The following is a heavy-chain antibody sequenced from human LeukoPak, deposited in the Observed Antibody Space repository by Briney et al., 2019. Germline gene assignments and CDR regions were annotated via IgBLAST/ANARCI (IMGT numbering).Heavy chain of an antibody. CDR3: ARARDRWSRYAFDI. CDR1: GGTFSSYA. D-gene: IGHD4-23*01. V-gene: IGHV1-69*13. Sequence: ASVNVSCKASGGTFSSYAISWVRQAPGQGLEWMGGIIPIFGTANYAQKFQGRVTITADESTSTAYMELSSLRSEDTAVYYCARARDRWSRYAFDIWGQGTMVTVSS. J-gene: IGHJ3*02. CDR2: IIPIFGTA.